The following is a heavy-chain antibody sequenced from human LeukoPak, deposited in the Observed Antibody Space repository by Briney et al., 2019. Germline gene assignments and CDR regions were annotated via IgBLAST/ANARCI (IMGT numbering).Heavy chain of an antibody. CDR1: GGTFSSYA. J-gene: IGHJ4*02. CDR2: IIPIFGTA. Sequence: SVKVSCKASGGTFSSYAISWVRQAPGQGLEWMGGIIPIFGTANYAQKFQGRVTTTTDESTSTAYMELSSLRSEDTAVYYCARAGGRTPYSSAPLYYFDYWGQGTLVTVSS. D-gene: IGHD6-25*01. V-gene: IGHV1-69*05. CDR3: ARAGGRTPYSSAPLYYFDY.